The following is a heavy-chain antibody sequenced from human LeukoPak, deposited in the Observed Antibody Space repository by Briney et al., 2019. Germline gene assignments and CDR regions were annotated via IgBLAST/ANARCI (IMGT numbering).Heavy chain of an antibody. CDR2: IAPNTGDT. V-gene: IGHV1-2*02. Sequence: GASVKVSFKASGYTFTGYCIHWVRQAPGQGLEWMGWIAPNTGDTNYSQKFQGRVTMTRDTSITTAYMELSRLRSDDTAMYYCARVVGQGTAMPSRDYFDYWGQGTLVIVSS. CDR3: ARVVGQGTAMPSRDYFDY. D-gene: IGHD5-18*01. J-gene: IGHJ4*02. CDR1: GYTFTGYC.